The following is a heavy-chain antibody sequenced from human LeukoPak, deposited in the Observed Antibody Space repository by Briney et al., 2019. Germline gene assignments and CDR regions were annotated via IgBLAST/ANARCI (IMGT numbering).Heavy chain of an antibody. V-gene: IGHV1-69*05. CDR2: IIPIFGTA. CDR3: ASLGYCSSTSCYKEAGY. D-gene: IGHD2-2*02. CDR1: GGTFSSYA. J-gene: IGHJ4*02. Sequence: GASVKVSCKASGGTFSSYAISWVRQAPGQGLEWMGGIIPIFGTANYAQKFQGRVTITTDESTSTAYMELSSLRSEDTAVYYCASLGYCSSTSCYKEAGYWGQGTLVTVSS.